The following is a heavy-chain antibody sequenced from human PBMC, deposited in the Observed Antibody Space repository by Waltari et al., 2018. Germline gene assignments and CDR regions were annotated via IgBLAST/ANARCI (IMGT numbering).Heavy chain of an antibody. CDR3: AREEWLPRPVLTSHPKKSFDY. CDR2: IYYDGSAK. V-gene: IGHV3-33*01. Sequence: QVLLVESGGGVVQPGRSLRLSCAASGFTFSRNAMHWVRQAPGKGLEWVAIIYYDGSAKYYADTVKGRFTISRDKSKNTLYLQMNSLRADDTAVYYCAREEWLPRPVLTSHPKKSFDYWGQGTLVTVSS. D-gene: IGHD3-3*01. J-gene: IGHJ4*02. CDR1: GFTFSRNA.